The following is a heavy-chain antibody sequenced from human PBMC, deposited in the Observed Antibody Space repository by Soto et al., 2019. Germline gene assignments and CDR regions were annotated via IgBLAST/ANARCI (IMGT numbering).Heavy chain of an antibody. CDR2: IYYSGST. V-gene: IGHV4-31*01. CDR1: GGSISSGGYY. D-gene: IGHD3-10*01. CDR3: ARXYYGSGSYYKDY. Sequence: QVQLQESGPGLVKPSQTLSLTCTVSGGSISSGGYYWSWIRQHPGKGLEWIGYIYYSGSTYXNPXXXXXXXXXXXXXXXXXXXXXXXXXXXXXXVYYCARXYYGSGSYYKDYWGQGTLVTVSS. J-gene: IGHJ4*02.